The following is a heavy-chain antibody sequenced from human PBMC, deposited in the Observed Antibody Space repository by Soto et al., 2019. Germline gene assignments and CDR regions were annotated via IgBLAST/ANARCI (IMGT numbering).Heavy chain of an antibody. CDR1: GYTFTSYG. J-gene: IGHJ6*02. Sequence: ASVKVSCKASGYTFTSYGISWVRQAPGQGLEWMGWISAYNGNTNYAQKLQGRVTMTTDTSTSTAYMELRSLRSDDTAVYYCARNAAGCFYYYNCGMDDWGQGTTVTVSS. CDR3: ARNAAGCFYYYNCGMDD. D-gene: IGHD6-19*01. V-gene: IGHV1-18*01. CDR2: ISAYNGNT.